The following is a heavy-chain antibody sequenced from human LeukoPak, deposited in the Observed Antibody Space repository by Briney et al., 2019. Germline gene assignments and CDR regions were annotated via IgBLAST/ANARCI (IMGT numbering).Heavy chain of an antibody. Sequence: APVKVSRKASGGTFSSHAISWVRQAPGHGLEWVGGIIPISGTTNYAQKSQGRVTITTEESTSTGYMELRSLRSDDAAVYYCARGDSGYDYGFDNWGQATLVTVSS. D-gene: IGHD5-12*01. CDR1: GGTFSSHA. J-gene: IGHJ4*02. V-gene: IGHV1-69*05. CDR3: ARGDSGYDYGFDN. CDR2: IIPISGTT.